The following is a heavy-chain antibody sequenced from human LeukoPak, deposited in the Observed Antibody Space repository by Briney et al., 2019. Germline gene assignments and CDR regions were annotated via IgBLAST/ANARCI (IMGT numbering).Heavy chain of an antibody. V-gene: IGHV4-34*01. CDR3: ARTTEGGYSYGSFYYYYMDV. J-gene: IGHJ6*03. Sequence: SETLSLTCAVYGGSFSGYYWSWIRQPPGKGLEWIGEINHRGSTNYNPSLKSRVTISVHTSKNQFSLKLSSVTAADTAVYYCARTTEGGYSYGSFYYYYMDVWGKGATVTISS. D-gene: IGHD5-18*01. CDR1: GGSFSGYY. CDR2: INHRGST.